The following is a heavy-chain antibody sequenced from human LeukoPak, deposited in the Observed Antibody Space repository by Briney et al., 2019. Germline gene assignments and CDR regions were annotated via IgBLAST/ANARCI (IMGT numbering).Heavy chain of an antibody. D-gene: IGHD4-17*01. J-gene: IGHJ5*02. CDR2: ISAYNGNT. CDR3: ARDEDYGDYGSWFDP. Sequence: GASVKVSCKASGYTFTGYGISWVRQAPGQGLEWMGWISAYNGNTNYAQSLQGRVTLTTDTSTSTAYMELRSLRSDDTAVHYCARDEDYGDYGSWFDPWGQGTPVTVSS. CDR1: GYTFTGYG. V-gene: IGHV1-18*04.